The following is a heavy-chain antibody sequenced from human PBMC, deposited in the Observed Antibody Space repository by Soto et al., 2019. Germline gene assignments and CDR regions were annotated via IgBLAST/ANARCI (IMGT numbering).Heavy chain of an antibody. CDR1: ERTFINHW. Sequence: GESLKISYKFSERTFINHWNGWVRQMPGKGLAWMRIIYPSDSDTRYSPSFHGQVTISADKSISTAYLQWSSLKAADTAMYYCARQALCRDGYNIFHGMDVWGQGTTVTVS. V-gene: IGHV5-51*01. CDR3: ARQALCRDGYNIFHGMDV. J-gene: IGHJ6*02. D-gene: IGHD5-12*01. CDR2: IYPSDSDT.